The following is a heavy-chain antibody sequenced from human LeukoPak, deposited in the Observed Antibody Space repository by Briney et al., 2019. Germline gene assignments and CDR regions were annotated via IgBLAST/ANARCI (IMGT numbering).Heavy chain of an antibody. D-gene: IGHD3-10*01. J-gene: IGHJ4*02. CDR3: AKDTKRDYYHSGSYDY. V-gene: IGHV3-30*18. CDR1: GFTFSSYS. CDR2: ISNDGSNK. Sequence: PGGSLRLSCAASGFTFSSYSMNWVRQAPGKGLEWVAVISNDGSNKYYVDSVKGRFTISRDNSKNTLYLQMNSLRAEDTAVYFCAKDTKRDYYHSGSYDYWGQGTLVTVSS.